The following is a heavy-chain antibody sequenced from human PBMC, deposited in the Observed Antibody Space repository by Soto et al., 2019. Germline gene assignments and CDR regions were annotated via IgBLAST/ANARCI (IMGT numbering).Heavy chain of an antibody. CDR2: ISGSGGST. V-gene: IGHV3-23*01. Sequence: GGSLRLSCAASGFTFSSYAMSWVRQAPGKGLEWVSAISGSGGSTYYADSVKGRFTISRDNSKNTLYLQMNSLRAEDTAVYYCARASPITIFGVVKPYYYYGMDVWGQGTTVTVSS. J-gene: IGHJ6*02. D-gene: IGHD3-3*01. CDR1: GFTFSSYA. CDR3: ARASPITIFGVVKPYYYYGMDV.